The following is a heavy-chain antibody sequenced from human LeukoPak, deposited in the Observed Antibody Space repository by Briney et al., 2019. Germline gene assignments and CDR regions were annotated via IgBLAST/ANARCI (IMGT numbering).Heavy chain of an antibody. CDR3: VRGREVRGRSMDV. CDR2: LRSSGNGT. CDR1: GFNFSSHW. J-gene: IGHJ6*04. V-gene: IGHV3-74*03. Sequence: GGSLRPSCAASGFNFSSHWMHWVRQAPGKGLVWVSRLRSSGNGTTYADSVKGRFTISRDNAKNTLFLQMNSLRIEDTAVYYCVRGREVRGRSMDVWGKGTTVIVSP. D-gene: IGHD3-10*01.